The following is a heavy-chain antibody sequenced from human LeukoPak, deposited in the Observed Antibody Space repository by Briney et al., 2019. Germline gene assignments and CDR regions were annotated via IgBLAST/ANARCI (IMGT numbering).Heavy chain of an antibody. CDR2: ISAYNGNT. CDR3: AREGCSSTSCPSLGAFDI. D-gene: IGHD2-2*01. CDR1: GYTFTSYG. V-gene: IGHV1-18*01. J-gene: IGHJ3*02. Sequence: GASVKVSCKASGYTFTSYGISWVRQAPGQGLEWMGWISAYNGNTNYAQKLQGRVTMTTDTSTSTAYMELRSLRSDDTAVYYCAREGCSSTSCPSLGAFDIWGQGTMVTVSS.